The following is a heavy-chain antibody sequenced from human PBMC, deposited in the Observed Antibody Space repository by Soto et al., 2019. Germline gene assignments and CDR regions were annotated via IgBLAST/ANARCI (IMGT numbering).Heavy chain of an antibody. J-gene: IGHJ5*02. V-gene: IGHV1-24*01. Sequence: GASVKVSCKVSGYTLTELSMHWVRQAPGKGLEWMGGFDPEDGETIYAQKFQGRVTMTEDTSTDTAYMELSSLRSEDTAVYYCATTALIVLVPAAMEGWFDPWGQGTLVTVSS. CDR3: ATTALIVLVPAAMEGWFDP. CDR1: GYTLTELS. CDR2: FDPEDGET. D-gene: IGHD2-2*01.